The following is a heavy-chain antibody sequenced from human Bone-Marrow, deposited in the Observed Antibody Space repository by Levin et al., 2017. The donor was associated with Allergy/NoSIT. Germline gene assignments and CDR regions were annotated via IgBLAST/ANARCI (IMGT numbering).Heavy chain of an antibody. CDR1: RFTFSYYA. J-gene: IGHJ4*02. Sequence: GGSLRLSCAASRFTFSYYAMNWVRQAPGKGLEWVSSISSTYTTYYADSVKGRFTISRDNAQNSLYLQMNSLRAEDTAVYYCARDGDGHLDYWGQGTLVTVSS. D-gene: IGHD5-24*01. CDR3: ARDGDGHLDY. V-gene: IGHV3-69-1*01. CDR2: ISSTYTT.